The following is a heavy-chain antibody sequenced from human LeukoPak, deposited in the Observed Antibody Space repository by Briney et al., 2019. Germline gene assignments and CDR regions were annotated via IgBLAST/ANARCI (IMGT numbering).Heavy chain of an antibody. V-gene: IGHV3-53*01. Sequence: GGSLRLSCAASGFTVSSNYMSWVRQAPGKGLEWVSVIYSGGSTYYADSVKGRFTISRDNSKNTLYLQMDSLRAEDTAVYYCARGRGYSYGDIDYWGQGTLVTVSS. J-gene: IGHJ4*02. CDR3: ARGRGYSYGDIDY. D-gene: IGHD5-18*01. CDR2: IYSGGST. CDR1: GFTVSSNY.